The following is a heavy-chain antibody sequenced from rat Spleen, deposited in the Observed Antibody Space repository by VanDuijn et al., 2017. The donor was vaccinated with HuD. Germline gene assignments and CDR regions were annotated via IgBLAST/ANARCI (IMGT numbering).Heavy chain of an antibody. D-gene: IGHD1-3*01. Sequence: EAQLQESGPGLVKPSQSLSLTCSVTGHSIASSYRWNWIRKFQGNRLEWMGYINSAGSTNNNPSLKTPISITRDTSKNQFFLQLTSVTTEDTATYYCARENWINTVATPFDYWGQGVMVTVSS. CDR2: INSAGST. J-gene: IGHJ2*01. CDR3: ARENWINTVATPFDY. CDR1: GHSIASSYR. V-gene: IGHV3-3*01.